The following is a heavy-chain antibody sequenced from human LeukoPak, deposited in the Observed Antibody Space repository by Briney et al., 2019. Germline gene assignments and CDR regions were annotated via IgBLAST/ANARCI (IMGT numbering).Heavy chain of an antibody. V-gene: IGHV1-8*01. D-gene: IGHD3-22*01. CDR1: GYTFTSYD. CDR2: MNPNSGNT. Sequence: ASVKVSCKASGYTFTSYDINWVRQATGQGLEWMGWMNPNSGNTGYAQKFQGRVTMTRNTSIGTAYMELSSLRSEDTAVYYCARWTGDYFNSSGYYYGYFDYWGQGTLVTVSS. J-gene: IGHJ4*02. CDR3: ARWTGDYFNSSGYYYGYFDY.